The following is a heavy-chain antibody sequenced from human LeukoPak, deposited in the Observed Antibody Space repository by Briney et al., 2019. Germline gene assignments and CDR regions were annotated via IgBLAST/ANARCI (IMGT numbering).Heavy chain of an antibody. J-gene: IGHJ6*02. D-gene: IGHD3-3*01. CDR2: IYYSGST. CDR3: ARIIRARYYYYGMDV. CDR1: GVSISSYY. V-gene: IGHV4-59*01. Sequence: SETLSLTCTVSGVSISSYYWSWIRQPPGKGLEWIGYIYYSGSTNYNPSLKSRVTISVDTSKNQFSLKLSSVTAADTAVYYCARIIRARYYYYGMDVWGQRTTVTVSS.